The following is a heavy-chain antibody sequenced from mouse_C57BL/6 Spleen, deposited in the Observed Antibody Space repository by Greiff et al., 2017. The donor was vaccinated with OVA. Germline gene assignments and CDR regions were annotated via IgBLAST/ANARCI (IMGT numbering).Heavy chain of an antibody. CDR3: ARGGLRYFDY. CDR1: GYAFSSSW. CDR2: IYPGDGVT. V-gene: IGHV1-80*01. J-gene: IGHJ2*01. Sequence: QVQLQQPGAELVKPGASVKISCKASGYAFSSSWMNWVKQRPGKGLEWIGQIYPGDGVTNYNGKFKGKATLTADKSSSTAYMQLSSLTSEDSAVYYGARGGLRYFDYWGQGTTLTVSS.